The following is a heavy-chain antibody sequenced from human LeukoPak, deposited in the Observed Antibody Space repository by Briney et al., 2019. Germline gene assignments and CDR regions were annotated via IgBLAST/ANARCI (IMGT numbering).Heavy chain of an antibody. CDR3: ARQIVVVVAATSISRYNWFDP. D-gene: IGHD2-15*01. CDR1: GGTFSSYA. CDR2: IIPNFGTA. V-gene: IGHV1-69*13. Sequence: SVKVSCKASGGTFSSYAISWVRQAPGQGLEWMGGIIPNFGTANYAQKFQGRVTITADESTSTAYMELSSLRSEDTAVYYCARQIVVVVAATSISRYNWFDPWGQGTLVTVSS. J-gene: IGHJ5*02.